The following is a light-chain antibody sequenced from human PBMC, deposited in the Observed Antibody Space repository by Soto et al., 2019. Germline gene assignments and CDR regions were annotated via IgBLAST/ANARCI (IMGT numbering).Light chain of an antibody. Sequence: EIVFTQSPATLSLSTGERATRSCRASQSVSSNLAWYQQKPGQAPRLLIYAASTRATGIPARFSGSGSGTEFTLTSSRLQSEDFAVYYCQQYNNWPVFGEGTKVDI. CDR3: QQYNNWPV. CDR1: QSVSSN. J-gene: IGKJ1*01. V-gene: IGKV3-15*01. CDR2: AAS.